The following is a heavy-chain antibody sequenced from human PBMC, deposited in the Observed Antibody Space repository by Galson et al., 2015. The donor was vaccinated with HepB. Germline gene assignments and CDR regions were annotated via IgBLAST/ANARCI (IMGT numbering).Heavy chain of an antibody. CDR3: ARIKKYAFDI. CDR1: GGTFNNYA. J-gene: IGHJ3*02. CDR2: IIPLFNTP. V-gene: IGHV1-69*06. Sequence: SVKVSCKASGGTFNNYAISWVRQAPGQGLEWMGGIIPLFNTPNYAQKLQGRVTITADRSTSTAYMELSSLRSEDTAVYYCARIKKYAFDIWGQGTMVTVSS.